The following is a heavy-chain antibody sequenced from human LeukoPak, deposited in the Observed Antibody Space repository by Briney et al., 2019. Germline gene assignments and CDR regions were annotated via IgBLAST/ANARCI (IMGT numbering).Heavy chain of an antibody. D-gene: IGHD5-12*01. Sequence: SETLSLTCAVYGGSFSGYYWSWIRQPPGKGLEWIGEINHSGSTNYNPSLKSRVTISVDTSKNQFSLKLSSVTAADTAVYYCARDREVARINDAFDIWGQGTMVTVSS. CDR2: INHSGST. CDR1: GGSFSGYY. J-gene: IGHJ3*02. V-gene: IGHV4-34*01. CDR3: ARDREVARINDAFDI.